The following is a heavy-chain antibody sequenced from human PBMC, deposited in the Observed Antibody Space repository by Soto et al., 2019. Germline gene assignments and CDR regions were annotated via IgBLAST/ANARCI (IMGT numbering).Heavy chain of an antibody. CDR1: GFTFSNAW. D-gene: IGHD3-10*01. J-gene: IGHJ4*02. Sequence: EVQLVESGGGLVKPGGSLRLSCAASGFTFSNAWMNWVRQAPGKGLEWVGRIKSKTDGGTTDYAAPVKGRFTISRDESKNTLYLQMNSLKTEDTAVYYCTTDSWFGELPLDYWGQGTLVTVSS. CDR2: IKSKTDGGTT. V-gene: IGHV3-15*07. CDR3: TTDSWFGELPLDY.